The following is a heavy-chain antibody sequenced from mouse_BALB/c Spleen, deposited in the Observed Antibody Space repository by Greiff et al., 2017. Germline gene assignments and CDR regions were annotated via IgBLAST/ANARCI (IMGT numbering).Heavy chain of an antibody. J-gene: IGHJ4*01. CDR3: ARDYDATTGAMDY. Sequence: EVKLVESGGGLVQPGGSLRLSCATSGFTFTDYYMSWVRQPPGKALEWLGFIRNKANGYTTEYSASVKGRFTISRDNSQSILYLQMNTLRAEDSATYYCARDYDATTGAMDYWGQGTSVTVSS. V-gene: IGHV7-3*02. CDR2: IRNKANGYTT. CDR1: GFTFTDYY. D-gene: IGHD2-3*01.